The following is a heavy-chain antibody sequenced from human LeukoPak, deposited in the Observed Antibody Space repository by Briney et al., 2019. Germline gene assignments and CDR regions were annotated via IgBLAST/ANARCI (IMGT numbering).Heavy chain of an antibody. CDR1: GFTFSSYA. CDR3: AREKQWLSWLDY. J-gene: IGHJ4*02. D-gene: IGHD6-19*01. V-gene: IGHV3-64*01. CDR2: ISSNGGST. Sequence: GGSLRLSCAASGFTFSSYAMHWVRQAPGKGLEYVSAISSNGGSTYYANSVKGRFTISRDNSKNTLYLQMNSLRAEDTAVYYCAREKQWLSWLDYWGQGTLVTVSS.